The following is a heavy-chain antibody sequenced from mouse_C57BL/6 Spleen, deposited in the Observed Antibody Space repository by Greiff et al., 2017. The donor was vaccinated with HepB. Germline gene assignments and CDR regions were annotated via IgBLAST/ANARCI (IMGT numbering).Heavy chain of an antibody. J-gene: IGHJ3*01. V-gene: IGHV1-81*01. Sequence: QVQLQQSGAELARPGASVKLSCKASGYTFTSYGISWVKQRTGQGLEWIGEIYPRSGNTYYNEKFKGKATLTADKSSSTAYMELRSLTSEDSAVYFCASWTFAYWGQGTLVTVSA. CDR1: GYTFTSYG. D-gene: IGHD3-3*01. CDR2: IYPRSGNT. CDR3: ASWTFAY.